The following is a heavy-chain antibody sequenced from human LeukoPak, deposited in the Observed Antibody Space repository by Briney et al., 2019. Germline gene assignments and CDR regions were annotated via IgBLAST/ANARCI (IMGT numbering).Heavy chain of an antibody. D-gene: IGHD6-19*01. CDR1: GGSFSGYY. J-gene: IGHJ4*02. CDR2: INHSGST. V-gene: IGHV4-34*01. CDR3: ARGLRVPYSSGWYGY. Sequence: SETLSLTCAVYGGSFSGYYWSWIRQPPGKGLEWIGEINHSGSTNYNPSLKSRVTISVDTSKNQFSLKLSSVTAADTTVYYCARGLRVPYSSGWYGYWGQGTLVTVSS.